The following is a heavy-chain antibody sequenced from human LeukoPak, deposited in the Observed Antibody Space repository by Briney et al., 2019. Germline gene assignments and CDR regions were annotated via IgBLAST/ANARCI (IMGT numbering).Heavy chain of an antibody. CDR1: GYTFTIYD. CDR2: MNPNSGNT. D-gene: IGHD1-1*01. CDR3: ARASQGNLGSQLDY. Sequence: ASVKVSFKASGYTFTIYDINWVRQATGQGLEWMGWMNPNSGNTGYAQKFQGRVTMTRNTSISTAYMELSSLRSEDTAVYYCARASQGNLGSQLDYWGQGTLVTVSS. V-gene: IGHV1-8*01. J-gene: IGHJ4*02.